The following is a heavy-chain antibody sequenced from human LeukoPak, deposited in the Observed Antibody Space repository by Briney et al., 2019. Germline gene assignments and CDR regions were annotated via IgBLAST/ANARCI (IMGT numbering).Heavy chain of an antibody. CDR3: ARGDYGDYVGAFDI. J-gene: IGHJ3*02. CDR1: GFTFSSYG. V-gene: IGHV3-30*02. CDR2: IRYDGSNK. D-gene: IGHD4-17*01. Sequence: GGSLRLSCAASGFTFSSYGMHWVRQAPGKGLEWVAFIRYDGSNKYYADSVKGRFTISRDNSKNTLYLQMNSLRAEDTAVYYCARGDYGDYVGAFDIWGQGTMVTVSS.